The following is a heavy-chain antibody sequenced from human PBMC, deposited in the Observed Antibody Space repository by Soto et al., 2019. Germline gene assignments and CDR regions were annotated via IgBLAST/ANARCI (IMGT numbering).Heavy chain of an antibody. CDR3: ASGGRRGYYASSGRYNWFDP. J-gene: IGHJ5*02. D-gene: IGHD3-22*01. Sequence: SETLSLPCAVSAGSISSGGYSWGWIRQPPGKGLEWIGYIYHSGSTYYNPSLKSRVTISVDRSKNQFSLKLSPVTAADTALYYCASGGRRGYYASSGRYNWFDPWGQGTLVTVSS. CDR2: IYHSGST. CDR1: AGSISSGGYS. V-gene: IGHV4-30-2*01.